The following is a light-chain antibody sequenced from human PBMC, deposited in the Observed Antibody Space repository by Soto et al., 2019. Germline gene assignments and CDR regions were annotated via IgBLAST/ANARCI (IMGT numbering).Light chain of an antibody. CDR2: GAT. CDR1: QSVSSNY. J-gene: IGKJ1*01. V-gene: IGKV3-20*01. Sequence: EIVLTQSPGTLSLSPGQRATLSCRASQSVSSNYLAWYQQKPGQAPRLLIYGATTRATGIPDRFRGSGSGTDFTLTISRLEPEDLAVYYCQQYGISPWAFGQGTKVEIK. CDR3: QQYGISPWA.